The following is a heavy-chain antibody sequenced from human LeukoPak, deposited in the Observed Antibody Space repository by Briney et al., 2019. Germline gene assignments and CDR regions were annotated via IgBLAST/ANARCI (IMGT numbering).Heavy chain of an antibody. CDR2: INHSGST. CDR3: ARDTDSSGYYFDY. V-gene: IGHV4-34*01. Sequence: SETLTLTCAVYGGSFSGYYWSWIRQPPGKGLEWIGVINHSGSTNYNPSLKSRVTISVDTSKNQFSLKLSSVTAADTGVYYCARDTDSSGYYFDYWGQGTLVTVSS. D-gene: IGHD3-22*01. CDR1: GGSFSGYY. J-gene: IGHJ4*02.